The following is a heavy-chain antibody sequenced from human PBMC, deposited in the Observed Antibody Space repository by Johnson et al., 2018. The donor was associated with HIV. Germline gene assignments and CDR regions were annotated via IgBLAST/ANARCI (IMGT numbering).Heavy chain of an antibody. CDR2: IRYDGSNK. D-gene: IGHD5-18*01. V-gene: IGHV3-30*02. Sequence: QVQLVESGGGLIQPGGSLRLSCVASGFTFSNYGMHWVRQAPGKGLEWVAFIRYDGSNKYYVDSVKGRFTISRDNAKNSLYLQMNSLSAEDTAVYYCARENQGYSYRAFDIWGQGTMVTVSS. CDR3: ARENQGYSYRAFDI. J-gene: IGHJ3*02. CDR1: GFTFSNYG.